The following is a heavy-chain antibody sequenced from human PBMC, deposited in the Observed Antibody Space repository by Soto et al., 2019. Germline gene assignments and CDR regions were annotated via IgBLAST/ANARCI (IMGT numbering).Heavy chain of an antibody. CDR3: ARSPWGGPFDY. Sequence: EVQLVESGGGLIQPGGSLRLSCTASGFIVSSNYMSWVRQAPGKGLEWVSVIYSGGSTYYGDSMKGRFTISRDNSKNTLYLQMNNLRAEDTAVYHCARSPWGGPFDYWGQGTLVTVSS. CDR2: IYSGGST. D-gene: IGHD7-27*01. CDR1: GFIVSSNY. J-gene: IGHJ4*02. V-gene: IGHV3-53*01.